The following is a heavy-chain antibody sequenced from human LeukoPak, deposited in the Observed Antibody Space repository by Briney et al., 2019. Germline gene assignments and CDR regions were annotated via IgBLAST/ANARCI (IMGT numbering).Heavy chain of an antibody. CDR1: GYTFTGYY. J-gene: IGHJ4*02. V-gene: IGHV1-2*02. CDR3: ARDPFTYYDFWSGYYGFDY. CDR2: INPNSGGT. Sequence: GASVKVSCKASGYTFTGYYMHWVRQAPGQGLEWMGWINPNSGGTNYAQKFQGRVTMTRDTSISTAYMGLSRLRSDDTAVYYCARDPFTYYDFWSGYYGFDYWGQGTLVTVSS. D-gene: IGHD3-3*01.